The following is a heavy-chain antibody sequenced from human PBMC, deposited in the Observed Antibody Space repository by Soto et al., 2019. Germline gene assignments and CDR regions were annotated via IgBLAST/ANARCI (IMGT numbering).Heavy chain of an antibody. CDR3: ARAPTSDDGNYDFWSGVFDY. V-gene: IGHV4-38-2*01. Sequence: SETLSLTCAVSGYSISSGYYWGWIRQPPGKGLEWIGSIYHSGSTYYNPSLKSRVTISVDTSKNQFSLKLSSVTAADTAVYYCARAPTSDDGNYDFWSGVFDYWGQGTLVTVSS. CDR1: GYSISSGYY. CDR2: IYHSGST. D-gene: IGHD3-3*01. J-gene: IGHJ4*02.